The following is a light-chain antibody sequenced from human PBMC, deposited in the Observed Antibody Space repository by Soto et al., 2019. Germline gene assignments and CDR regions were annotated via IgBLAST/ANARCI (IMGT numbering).Light chain of an antibody. CDR1: SSDVGAYDY. J-gene: IGLJ1*01. CDR2: EVS. CDR3: ISYTSSSTDV. V-gene: IGLV2-14*01. Sequence: QSALTQPASVSGSLGQSITISCTGTSSDVGAYDYVSWYQQHPGKAPKLIIYEVSSRPSGVSNRFSGSKSGNTASLTIAGLQGEDEADYYCISYTSSSTDVFGTGTKVTVL.